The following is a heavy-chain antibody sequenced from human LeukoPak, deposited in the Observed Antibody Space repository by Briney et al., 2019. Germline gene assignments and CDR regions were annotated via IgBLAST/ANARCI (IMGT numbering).Heavy chain of an antibody. CDR2: IGASSSYI. D-gene: IGHD3-22*01. V-gene: IGHV3-21*01. CDR1: GFTFSHYS. CDR3: ARDFEERGYYLADFDY. J-gene: IGHJ4*02. Sequence: KAGGSLRLSCAASGFTFSHYSMNWVRQAPGKGLEWVACIGASSSYIYYADSVKGRFTISRDNANNALYLQMNSLRAEDTAVYYCARDFEERGYYLADFDYWGQGTLVTVPS.